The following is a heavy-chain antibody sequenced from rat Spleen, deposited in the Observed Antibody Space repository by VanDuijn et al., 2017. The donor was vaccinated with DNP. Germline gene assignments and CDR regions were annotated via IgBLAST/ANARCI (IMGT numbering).Heavy chain of an antibody. J-gene: IGHJ2*01. Sequence: EVQLQESGPGLVKPSQSLSLTCSVTGFSITSNYWGWIRKFPGNKMEWMGYISYSGGTRYNPSLKSRISITRDTSKNQFFLQLNPVTIEDTATYYCAREGTQALDYWGQGVMVTVSS. CDR3: AREGTQALDY. CDR1: GFSITSNY. V-gene: IGHV3-1*01. CDR2: ISYSGGT. D-gene: IGHD1-11*01.